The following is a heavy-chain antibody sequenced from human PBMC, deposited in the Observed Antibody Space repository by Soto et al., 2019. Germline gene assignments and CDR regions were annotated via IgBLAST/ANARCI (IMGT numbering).Heavy chain of an antibody. CDR1: GGSISSGGYY. CDR2: IYYSGST. J-gene: IGHJ6*02. Sequence: PSETLSLTCTVSGGSISSGGYYWSWIRQHPGKGLEWIGYIYYSGSTYYNPSLKSRVTISVDTSKNQFSLKLSSVTAADTAVYYCARVDMSNYYYGMDVWGQGTTVTVSS. V-gene: IGHV4-31*03. D-gene: IGHD3-9*01. CDR3: ARVDMSNYYYGMDV.